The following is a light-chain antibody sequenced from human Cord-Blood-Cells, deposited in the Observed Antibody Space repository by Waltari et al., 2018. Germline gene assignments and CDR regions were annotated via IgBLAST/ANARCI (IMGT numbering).Light chain of an antibody. V-gene: IGLV2-23*01. Sequence: QSALTQHASVSGSPGQSITISCTGTSSDVGSYNLVSWYQQHPGKAPKLMIYEGSKLPSGVSNRFSGSKSGNTASLTISGLQAEDEADYYCCSYAGSSTLGVFGGGTKLTVL. J-gene: IGLJ2*01. CDR1: SSDVGSYNL. CDR2: EGS. CDR3: CSYAGSSTLGV.